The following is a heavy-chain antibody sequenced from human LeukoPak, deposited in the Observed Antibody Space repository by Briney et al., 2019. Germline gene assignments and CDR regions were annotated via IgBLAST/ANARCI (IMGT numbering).Heavy chain of an antibody. D-gene: IGHD1-26*01. J-gene: IGHJ6*03. CDR2: ISLSGTTI. Sequence: KPGGSLRLSCAASGFTFSDYYMIWIRQAPGKGLEWVSYISLSGTTIYYADSVKGRFTISRDNAKNSLYLQMNSLRAEDTAVYYCARCWANMGSYHYYYMDVWGKGTTVTVSS. CDR3: ARCWANMGSYHYYYMDV. CDR1: GFTFSDYY. V-gene: IGHV3-11*04.